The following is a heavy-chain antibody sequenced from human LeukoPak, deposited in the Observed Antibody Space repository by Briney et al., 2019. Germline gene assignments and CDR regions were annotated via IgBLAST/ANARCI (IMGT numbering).Heavy chain of an antibody. V-gene: IGHV3-23*01. J-gene: IGHJ4*02. D-gene: IGHD2-2*01. Sequence: GGSLRLSCAASGFTFSSYAMNWVRQAPGKRLEWVSGFSGSGGSTYYADSVKGRFTISRGNAKNSLYLQMDSLRVEDTATYYCARWRGSTSERSDYWGQGTLVTVSS. CDR3: ARWRGSTSERSDY. CDR2: FSGSGGST. CDR1: GFTFSSYA.